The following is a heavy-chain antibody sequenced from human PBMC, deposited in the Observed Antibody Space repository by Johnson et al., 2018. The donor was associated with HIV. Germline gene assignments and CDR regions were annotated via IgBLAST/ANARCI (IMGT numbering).Heavy chain of an antibody. V-gene: IGHV3-9*01. CDR1: GFTFDEYA. CDR3: AKVQLVRTFDAFDI. Sequence: VQLVESGGGLVQPGRSLRLSCAASGFTFDEYAMHWVRQAPGKGLEWVSGISWNSGSIGYGDSVKGRFTISRDNAKNSLYLQMNSLRAEDTALYYCAKVQLVRTFDAFDIWGQGTMVTVSS. D-gene: IGHD6-13*01. J-gene: IGHJ3*02. CDR2: ISWNSGSI.